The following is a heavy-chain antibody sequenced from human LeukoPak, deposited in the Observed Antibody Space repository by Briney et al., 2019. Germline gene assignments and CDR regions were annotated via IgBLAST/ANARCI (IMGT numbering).Heavy chain of an antibody. CDR2: ISYTGTYI. CDR3: ATSEAPGTYFQH. CDR1: AFSLSAYN. V-gene: IGHV3-21*01. J-gene: IGHJ1*01. D-gene: IGHD6-13*01. Sequence: GGSLRLSCAASAFSLSAYNMNWVRQAPGKGLEWVSSISYTGTYIYYADSVKGRFTISRDNAQNSLYLQMNSLRAEDTAVYYCATSEAPGTYFQHWGQGTLVTVSS.